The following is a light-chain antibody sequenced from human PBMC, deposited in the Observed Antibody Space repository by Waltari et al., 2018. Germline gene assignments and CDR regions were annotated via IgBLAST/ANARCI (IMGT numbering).Light chain of an antibody. CDR3: QQYDDLPFS. CDR1: QGIRSW. V-gene: IGKV1D-16*01. J-gene: IGKJ3*01. Sequence: DIQMTQSQSSLPASVGDKVTITCHASQGIRSWLAWYQQKPGKAPKALIYAASNLQSGVPSRFSGSGSGTDYTLTISSLQPEDFATYYCQQYDDLPFSFGPGTKLHVK. CDR2: AAS.